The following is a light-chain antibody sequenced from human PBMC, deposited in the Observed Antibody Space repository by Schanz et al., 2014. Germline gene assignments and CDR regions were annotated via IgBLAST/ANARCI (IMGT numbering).Light chain of an antibody. J-gene: IGLJ1*01. CDR1: SSDVGSYNY. V-gene: IGLV2-8*01. CDR3: SSYAGSNSPVV. Sequence: QSALTQPPSASGSPGQSVTISCSGTSSDVGSYNYVSWYQQHPGKAPKLMIYEVSNRPSGVSNRFSGSKSGNTASLTISGLQAEDEADYYCSSYAGSNSPVVFGTGTKLTVL. CDR2: EVS.